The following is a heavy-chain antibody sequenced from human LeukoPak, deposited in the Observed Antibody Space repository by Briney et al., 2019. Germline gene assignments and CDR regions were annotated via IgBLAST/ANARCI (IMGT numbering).Heavy chain of an antibody. Sequence: GGSLRLSCAASGFTFSDYYMSWIRQAPGKGLEWVSAISGSGGSTYYADSVKGRFTISRDNSKNTLYLQMNSLRAEDTAVYYCAKDGRSYDYVWGSYRSSAFDIWGQGTMVTVSS. V-gene: IGHV3-23*01. CDR3: AKDGRSYDYVWGSYRSSAFDI. CDR1: GFTFSDYY. J-gene: IGHJ3*02. D-gene: IGHD3-16*02. CDR2: ISGSGGST.